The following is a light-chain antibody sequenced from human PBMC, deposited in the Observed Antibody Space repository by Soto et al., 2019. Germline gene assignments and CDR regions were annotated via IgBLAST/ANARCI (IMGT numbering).Light chain of an antibody. Sequence: QSTLTQPASVSGSPGQSITISCTGTSSDVGGYNCVSWYQQHPGKAPKLMIYDVSNRPSGVSNRFSGSKSGNTASLTISGLQAEDEADYYCTSYTRTSSTTYVFGTGTKVTVL. CDR1: SSDVGGYNC. CDR3: TSYTRTSSTTYV. V-gene: IGLV2-14*01. J-gene: IGLJ1*01. CDR2: DVS.